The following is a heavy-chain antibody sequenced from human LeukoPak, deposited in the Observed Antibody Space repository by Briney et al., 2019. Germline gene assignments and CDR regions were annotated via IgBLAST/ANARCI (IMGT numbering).Heavy chain of an antibody. V-gene: IGHV4-59*01. CDR2: IYYSGST. Sequence: SETLSLTCTVSGGSISSYYWSWIRQPPGKGLEWIGYIYYSGSTNYNPSLKSRVTILVDTSKNQFSLKLSSVTAADTAVYYCARGTAVAGPFDYWGQGTLVTVSS. CDR3: ARGTAVAGPFDY. CDR1: GGSISSYY. J-gene: IGHJ4*02. D-gene: IGHD6-19*01.